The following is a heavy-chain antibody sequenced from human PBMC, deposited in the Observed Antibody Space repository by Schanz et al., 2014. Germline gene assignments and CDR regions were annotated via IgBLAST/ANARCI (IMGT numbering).Heavy chain of an antibody. V-gene: IGHV1-18*01. Sequence: QVQLVQSGAEVKKPGASVKVSCEASRYTFNTYALNWVRQAPGQGLEWMGWISAYTNNTNYAQKVQGRVTMTTDTSTGTAYMELRSLRSDDTAVYYCARDQSPYTNSSDVKYFDYWGQGSLVTVSS. J-gene: IGHJ4*02. D-gene: IGHD6-6*01. CDR1: RYTFNTYA. CDR3: ARDQSPYTNSSDVKYFDY. CDR2: ISAYTNNT.